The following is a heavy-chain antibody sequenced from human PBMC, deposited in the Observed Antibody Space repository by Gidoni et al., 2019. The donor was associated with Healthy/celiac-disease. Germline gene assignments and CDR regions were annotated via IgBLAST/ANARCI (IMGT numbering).Heavy chain of an antibody. CDR2: IYYSGST. CDR3: ARLPTSYSNYYYYGMDV. CDR1: GGSISSYY. D-gene: IGHD4-4*01. J-gene: IGHJ6*02. Sequence: QVQLQESGPGLVKPSETLSLTCTVSGGSISSYYWSWIRQPPGKGLEWIGYIYYSGSTNYNPSLKSRVTISVDTSKNQFSLKLSSVTAADTAVYYCARLPTSYSNYYYYGMDVWGQGTTVTVSS. V-gene: IGHV4-59*08.